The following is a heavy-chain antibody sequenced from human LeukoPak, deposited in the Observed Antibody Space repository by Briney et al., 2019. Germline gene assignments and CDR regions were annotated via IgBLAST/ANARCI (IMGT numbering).Heavy chain of an antibody. D-gene: IGHD4/OR15-4a*01. J-gene: IGHJ3*02. Sequence: PSETLSLTCAVSGGSISSSNWWSWVRQPPGKGLEWIGEIYHSGSTNYNPSLKSRVTISVDTSKNQFSLKLSSVTAADTAVYYCARDRSYELTNDAFDIWGQGTMVTVSS. CDR2: IYHSGST. CDR1: GGSISSSNW. CDR3: ARDRSYELTNDAFDI. V-gene: IGHV4-4*02.